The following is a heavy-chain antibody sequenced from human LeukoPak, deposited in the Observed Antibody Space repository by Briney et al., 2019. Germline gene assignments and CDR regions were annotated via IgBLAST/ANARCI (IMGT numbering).Heavy chain of an antibody. CDR2: FHPVDGET. V-gene: IGHV1-24*01. CDR3: AREGAMIVVVTSKYYFDY. J-gene: IGHJ4*02. Sequence: GASVKVSCKVSGYSLSELSMHWVRQAPGKGLEWMGGFHPVDGETIYAQKFQGRVTITADKSTSTAYMELSSLRSEDTAVYYCAREGAMIVVVTSKYYFDYWGQGTLVTVSS. D-gene: IGHD3-22*01. CDR1: GYSLSELS.